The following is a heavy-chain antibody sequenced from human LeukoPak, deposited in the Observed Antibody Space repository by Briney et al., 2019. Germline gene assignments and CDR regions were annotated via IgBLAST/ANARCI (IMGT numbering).Heavy chain of an antibody. V-gene: IGHV3-74*01. CDR1: GFTFSSYW. J-gene: IGHJ4*02. CDR2: INTDGSTT. Sequence: GGSLRLSCAASGFTFSSYWMHWVRQAPGKGPVWVSRINTDGSTTSYADSVKGRFTISRDNAKNTLYLQMNSLRAEDTAVYYCARLVAAAGFDYWGQGTLVTVSS. CDR3: ARLVAAAGFDY. D-gene: IGHD6-13*01.